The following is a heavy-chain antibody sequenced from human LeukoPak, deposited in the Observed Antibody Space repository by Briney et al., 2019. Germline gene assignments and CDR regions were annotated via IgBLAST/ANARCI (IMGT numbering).Heavy chain of an antibody. J-gene: IGHJ4*02. Sequence: GGTLRLSCAASGFTFSSYGMSWVRQAPGKGLEWVSAISGSGGSTNYADSVKGRFTISRDNSKNTLYLQMNSLRAEDTAVYYCAKDAARWFGELDLSYFDYWGQGTLVTVSS. D-gene: IGHD3-10*01. CDR2: ISGSGGST. V-gene: IGHV3-23*01. CDR1: GFTFSSYG. CDR3: AKDAARWFGELDLSYFDY.